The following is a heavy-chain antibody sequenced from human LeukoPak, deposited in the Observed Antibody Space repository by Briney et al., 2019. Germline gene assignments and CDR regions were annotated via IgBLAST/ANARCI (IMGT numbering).Heavy chain of an antibody. V-gene: IGHV1-46*03. CDR1: GYTFTSYY. CDR3: ARGNGYYDSSGRGRAWFDP. CDR2: INPSGGST. Sequence: GVSVKVSCKASGYTFTSYYMHWVLQAPGQGLEWMGIINPSGGSTSYAQKFQGRVTMTRDTSTSTVYMELSSLRSEDTAVYYCARGNGYYDSSGRGRAWFDPWGQGTLVTVSS. J-gene: IGHJ5*02. D-gene: IGHD3-22*01.